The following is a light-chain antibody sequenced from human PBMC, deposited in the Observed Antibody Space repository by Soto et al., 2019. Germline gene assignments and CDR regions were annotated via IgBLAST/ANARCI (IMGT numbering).Light chain of an antibody. Sequence: EIVLTQSPGTLSLSPGERATLSSRASQSVSSSYLAWYQQKPGQAPRPPIYGASSSATGIPDRFSGSGSGTDFTLTISRLEPEDFAVYYCQQYGSSPLTFGGGTKVEIK. V-gene: IGKV3-20*01. CDR3: QQYGSSPLT. CDR1: QSVSSSY. CDR2: GAS. J-gene: IGKJ4*01.